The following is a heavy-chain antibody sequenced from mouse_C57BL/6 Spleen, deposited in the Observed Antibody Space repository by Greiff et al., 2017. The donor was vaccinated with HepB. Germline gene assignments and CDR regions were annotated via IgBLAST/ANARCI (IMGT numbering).Heavy chain of an antibody. V-gene: IGHV1-19*01. CDR2: INPYNGGT. CDR3: ANLYYSNSDY. J-gene: IGHJ2*01. CDR1: GYTFTDYY. D-gene: IGHD2-5*01. Sequence: EVQLQQSGPVLVKPGASVKMSCKASGYTFTDYYMNWVKQSHGKSLEWIGVINPYNGGTSYNQKFKGKATLTVDKSSSTAYMELNSLTSEDSAVYYCANLYYSNSDYWGQGTTLTVSS.